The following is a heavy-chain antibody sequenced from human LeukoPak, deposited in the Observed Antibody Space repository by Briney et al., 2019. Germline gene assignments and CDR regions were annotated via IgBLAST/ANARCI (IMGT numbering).Heavy chain of an antibody. CDR3: ARQRKIAAAGTRFDY. Sequence: PSETLSLTCAVYGGSFSGYYWSWIRQPPRGGLEWSGEINHSGSTNYNPSLKSRVTISVDTSKNQFSLKLSSVTAADTAVYYCARQRKIAAAGTRFDYWGQGTLVTVSS. CDR1: GGSFSGYY. J-gene: IGHJ4*02. D-gene: IGHD6-13*01. CDR2: INHSGST. V-gene: IGHV4-34*01.